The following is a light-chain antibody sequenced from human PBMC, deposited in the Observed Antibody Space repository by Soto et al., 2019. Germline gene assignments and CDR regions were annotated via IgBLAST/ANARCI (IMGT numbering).Light chain of an antibody. CDR2: RNN. Sequence: QSVLTQPPSVSGAPGQRVTISCTGSTSNIGAGFDVHWYQQLPGTAPKLIIYRNNQRPSGVPDRFSGSKSGTSASLAISGLRSEDEADYYCAAWDDSLSGWVFGGGTKLTVL. CDR3: AAWDDSLSGWV. J-gene: IGLJ3*02. V-gene: IGLV1-47*01. CDR1: TSNIGAGFD.